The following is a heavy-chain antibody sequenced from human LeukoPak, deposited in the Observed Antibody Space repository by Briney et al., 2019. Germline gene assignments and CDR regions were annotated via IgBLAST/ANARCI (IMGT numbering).Heavy chain of an antibody. CDR2: IIPIFGTA. CDR3: AREAAGWHYMDV. Sequence: SVKVSCKASGGTFSSYAISWVRQAPGQGLEWMGGIIPIFGTANYAQKFQGRVTITADESTSTAYMELSSLRSEDTAVYYCAREAAGWHYMDVWGKGTTVTVSS. J-gene: IGHJ6*03. D-gene: IGHD2-15*01. CDR1: GGTFSSYA. V-gene: IGHV1-69*01.